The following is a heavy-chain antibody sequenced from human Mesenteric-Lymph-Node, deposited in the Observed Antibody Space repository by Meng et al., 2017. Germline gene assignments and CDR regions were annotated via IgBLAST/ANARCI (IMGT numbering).Heavy chain of an antibody. V-gene: IGHV1-69*13. CDR3: ARVGGGTTVTNGEGKRTQLWGWFDP. D-gene: IGHD4-17*01. CDR1: GGTFSSYA. J-gene: IGHJ5*02. Sequence: SVKVSCKASGGTFSSYAISWVRQAPGQGLEWMGGIIPIFGTANYAQKFQGRVTITADESTSTAYMELSGLRSEDTAVYYCARVGGGTTVTNGEGKRTQLWGWFDPWGQGTLVTVSS. CDR2: IIPIFGTA.